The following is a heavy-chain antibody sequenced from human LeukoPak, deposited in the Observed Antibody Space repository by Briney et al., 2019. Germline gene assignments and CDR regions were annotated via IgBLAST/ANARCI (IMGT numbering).Heavy chain of an antibody. CDR2: ISYDGSNK. CDR3: ASLNIAVAGTFDY. V-gene: IGHV3-30-3*01. Sequence: GGSLRLSCAASGFTFSSYAMHWVRQAPGKGLEWVAVISYDGSNKYYADSVKGRFTISRDNSKNTLYLQMNSLRAEDTVVYYCASLNIAVAGTFDYWGQGTLVTVSS. D-gene: IGHD6-19*01. J-gene: IGHJ4*02. CDR1: GFTFSSYA.